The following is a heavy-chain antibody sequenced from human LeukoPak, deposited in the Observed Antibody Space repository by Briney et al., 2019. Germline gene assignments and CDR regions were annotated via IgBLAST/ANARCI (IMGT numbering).Heavy chain of an antibody. D-gene: IGHD4-17*01. CDR2: TYYSGST. CDR3: ARGATVTPIDY. V-gene: IGHV4-31*03. J-gene: IGHJ4*02. CDR1: GGSISSGGYY. Sequence: SETLSLTCTVSGGSISSGGYYWSWIRQHPGKGLEWIGYTYYSGSTYYNPSLKSRVTISVDTSKNQFSLKLSSVTAADTAVYYCARGATVTPIDYWGQGTLVTVSS.